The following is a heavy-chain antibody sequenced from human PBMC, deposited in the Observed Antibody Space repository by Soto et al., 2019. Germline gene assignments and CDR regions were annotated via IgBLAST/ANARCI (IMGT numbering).Heavy chain of an antibody. CDR2: FRGTGGET. CDR1: GFTFRNFV. CDR3: AQDRGWGVVSPSHDY. Sequence: EVQLLESGGGIVQPGGSLRVSCVASGFTFRNFVMSWVGKAQGRGRGGVSVFRGTGGETFYADSVKGRFTISRDNSKNTLYLQMNSLRDEDTALYFCAQDRGWGVVSPSHDYWGQGTLVTVSS. J-gene: IGHJ4*02. D-gene: IGHD2-21*01. V-gene: IGHV3-23*01.